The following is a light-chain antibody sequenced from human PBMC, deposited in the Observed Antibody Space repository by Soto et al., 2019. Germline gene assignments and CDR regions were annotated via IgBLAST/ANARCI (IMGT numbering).Light chain of an antibody. CDR2: DAS. J-gene: IGKJ1*01. CDR3: QQYNSYPWT. CDR1: QSITSW. Sequence: DIQMTQSPSTLSASVGDRVTITCRASQSITSWLAWYQQKPGKAPNLLIYDASSLETGVPSRVRGSGSGAEFTLTISSLQPDDFASYYCQQYNSYPWTFGQGTTVDIK. V-gene: IGKV1-5*01.